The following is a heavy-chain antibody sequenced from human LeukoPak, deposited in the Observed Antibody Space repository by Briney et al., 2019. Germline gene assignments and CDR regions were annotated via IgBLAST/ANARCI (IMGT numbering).Heavy chain of an antibody. Sequence: SETLSLTCTVSGSSISSGYYWSWIRQPPGKGLEWIGEINHSGSTNYNPSLKSRVTISVDTSKNQFSLKLSSVTAADTAVYYCARGSYYDSSGYYRDAFDIWGQGTMVTVSS. V-gene: IGHV4-34*01. CDR2: INHSGST. J-gene: IGHJ3*02. CDR1: GSSISSGYY. CDR3: ARGSYYDSSGYYRDAFDI. D-gene: IGHD3-22*01.